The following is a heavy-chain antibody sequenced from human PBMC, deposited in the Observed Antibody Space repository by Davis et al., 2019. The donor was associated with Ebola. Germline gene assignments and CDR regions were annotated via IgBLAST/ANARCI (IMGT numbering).Heavy chain of an antibody. CDR3: ARSPGIARYNWFDP. J-gene: IGHJ5*02. Sequence: SETLSLTCAVYGGSFSGYYWSWIRQPPGKGLEWIGEINHSGSTNYNPSLKSRVTISVDTSKNQFSLKLSSVTAADTAAYYCARSPGIARYNWFDPWGQGTLVTVSS. V-gene: IGHV4-34*01. D-gene: IGHD6-13*01. CDR1: GGSFSGYY. CDR2: INHSGST.